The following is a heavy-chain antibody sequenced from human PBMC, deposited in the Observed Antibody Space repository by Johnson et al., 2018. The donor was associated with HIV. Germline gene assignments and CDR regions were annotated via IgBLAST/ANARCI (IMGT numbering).Heavy chain of an antibody. D-gene: IGHD1-26*01. V-gene: IGHV3-30-3*01. CDR3: ARAYSGSYINDAFDI. CDR1: GFTFSSYA. CDR2: ISYDGSNK. Sequence: QMQLVESGGGVVQPGRSLRLSCAASGFTFSSYAMHWVRQAPGKGLEWVAVISYDGSNKYYVDSLKGRFTISRDNAKNSLYLQMNSLRAEDTAVYYCARAYSGSYINDAFDIWGQGTMVTVSS. J-gene: IGHJ3*02.